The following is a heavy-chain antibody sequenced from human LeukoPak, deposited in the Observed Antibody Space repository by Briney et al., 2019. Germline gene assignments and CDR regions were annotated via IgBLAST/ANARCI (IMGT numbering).Heavy chain of an antibody. CDR2: TWCDGSNK. Sequence: GGSLRLSCAASGFTFSSYGMHWVRQAPGKGLEWVAVTWCDGSNKYYADSVKGRFTISRDNPKNTLYLQMRSLRVEDTAVYYCARVHWGNYYLNAFDIWGQGTMVTVSS. CDR3: ARVHWGNYYLNAFDI. J-gene: IGHJ3*02. V-gene: IGHV3-33*01. CDR1: GFTFSSYG. D-gene: IGHD3-10*01.